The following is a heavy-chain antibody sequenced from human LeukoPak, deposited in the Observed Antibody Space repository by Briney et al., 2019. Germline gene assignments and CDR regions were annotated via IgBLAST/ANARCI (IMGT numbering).Heavy chain of an antibody. CDR2: ISSSSSYI. D-gene: IGHD6-19*01. Sequence: GGSLRLSCADSGFTFSSYTMNWVRQAPGKGLEWVSSISSSSSYIYYADSVKGRFTISRDNAKNSLYLQMNSLRAEDTAVYYCARGSRAIAVAVDYWGQGTLVTVSS. V-gene: IGHV3-21*01. CDR1: GFTFSSYT. CDR3: ARGSRAIAVAVDY. J-gene: IGHJ4*02.